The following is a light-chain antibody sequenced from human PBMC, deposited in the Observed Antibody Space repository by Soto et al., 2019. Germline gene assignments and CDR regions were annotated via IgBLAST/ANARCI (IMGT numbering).Light chain of an antibody. V-gene: IGKV3-11*01. CDR3: QQRTNWPLT. CDR1: QSVSSN. Sequence: EIVLTQSPGTLSLSPGERASLPCRASQSVSSNLAWYQQKPGQAPRLLIYDASNRATGIPARFSGSGSGTDFTLTISSLEPEDFAFYYCQQRTNWPLTFGGGTKVEIK. J-gene: IGKJ4*01. CDR2: DAS.